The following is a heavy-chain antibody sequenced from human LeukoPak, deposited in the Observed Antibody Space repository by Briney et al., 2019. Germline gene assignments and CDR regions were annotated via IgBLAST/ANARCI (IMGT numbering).Heavy chain of an antibody. J-gene: IGHJ4*02. Sequence: SETLSLTCTVSGYSISSGYYWGWIRPPPAKGLEWIGSIYHSGSTYYNPSLKSRVTISVDTSKNQFSLKLSSVTAADTAVYYCARVARGDFDYWGQGTLVTVSS. CDR1: GYSISSGYY. V-gene: IGHV4-38-2*02. CDR3: ARVARGDFDY. D-gene: IGHD3-16*01. CDR2: IYHSGST.